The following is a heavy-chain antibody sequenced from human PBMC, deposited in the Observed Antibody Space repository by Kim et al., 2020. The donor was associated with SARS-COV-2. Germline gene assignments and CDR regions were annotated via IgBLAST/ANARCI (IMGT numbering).Heavy chain of an antibody. CDR1: GFTFSNYA. CDR2: ISGSGGST. V-gene: IGHV3-23*01. D-gene: IGHD2-15*01. CDR3: AALVAATPEAFDI. Sequence: GGSLRLSCAASGFTFSNYAMFWVRQAPGKGLEWVSTISGSGGSTYYADSVKGRFTISRDNSKNTLYLQMNSLRAEDTAVYYCAALVAATPEAFDIWGHETMDTDAS. J-gene: IGHJ3*02.